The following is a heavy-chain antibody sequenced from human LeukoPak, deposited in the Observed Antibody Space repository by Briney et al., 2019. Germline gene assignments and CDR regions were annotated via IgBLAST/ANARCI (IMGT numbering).Heavy chain of an antibody. J-gene: IGHJ6*02. CDR1: GFTFSAFG. V-gene: IGHV3-23*01. Sequence: GGSLRLSCAASGFTFSAFGMNWVRQAPGKGLEWVSTITNSGGSTYYVDSVKGRFTISRDNSKNTLYLQMNSLRAEDTAVYYCATQRRAYYYYGMDVWGQGTTVTVSS. CDR3: ATQRRAYYYYGMDV. CDR2: ITNSGGST.